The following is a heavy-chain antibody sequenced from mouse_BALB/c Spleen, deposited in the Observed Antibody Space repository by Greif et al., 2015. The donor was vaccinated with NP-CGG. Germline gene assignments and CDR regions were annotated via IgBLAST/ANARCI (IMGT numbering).Heavy chain of an antibody. CDR2: IRLKSNNYAT. D-gene: IGHD1-2*01. Sequence: EVNLVESGGGLVQPGGSMKLSCIASGFTFSNYWMNWVRQSPEKGLEWVAEIRLKSNNYATHYAESVKGRFTISRDDSKSSVYLQMNNLRAEDTGIYYCTRSLLRSLDVWGAGTTVTVSS. J-gene: IGHJ1*01. V-gene: IGHV6-6*02. CDR1: GFTFSNYW. CDR3: TRSLLRSLDV.